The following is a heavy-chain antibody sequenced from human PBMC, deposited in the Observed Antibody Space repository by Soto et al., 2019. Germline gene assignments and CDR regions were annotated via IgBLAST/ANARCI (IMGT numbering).Heavy chain of an antibody. CDR2: ISGSGGST. D-gene: IGHD3-9*01. V-gene: IGHV3-23*01. CDR1: GFTFSSYA. Sequence: GGSLRLSCAASGFTFSSYAMSWVRQAPGKGLEWVSAISGSGGSTYYADSVKGRFTISRDNSKNTLYLQMNSLRAEDTAVYYCAKDRVLRYFDWSYDAFDIWGQGTMVTVSS. CDR3: AKDRVLRYFDWSYDAFDI. J-gene: IGHJ3*02.